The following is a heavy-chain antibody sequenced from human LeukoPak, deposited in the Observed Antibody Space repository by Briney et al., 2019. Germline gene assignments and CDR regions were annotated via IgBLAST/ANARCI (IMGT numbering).Heavy chain of an antibody. Sequence: GGSLRLSCAASGFTFSTYAMRWVRQAPGKGLEWVSAISGSGSTYYADSVKGRFTISRDNSKNTLDLQRNSLRAEDTAVYYCTKGGSPQYGYYYNMDVWGKGTTVTVSS. V-gene: IGHV3-23*01. CDR2: ISGSGST. D-gene: IGHD2-15*01. CDR3: TKGGSPQYGYYYNMDV. CDR1: GFTFSTYA. J-gene: IGHJ6*03.